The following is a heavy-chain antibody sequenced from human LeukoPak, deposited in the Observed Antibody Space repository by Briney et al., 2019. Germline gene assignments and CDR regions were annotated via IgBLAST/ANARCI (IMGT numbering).Heavy chain of an antibody. CDR1: GFTFSSYD. J-gene: IGHJ3*02. Sequence: PGGSLRLSCAASGFTFSSYDMHWSPQFTEKGLNGFSSIGTTGDTHYLGSVKGRFTISRENAKNSVYLQMSTLGAGDTALYYCARGSRWFGSDFDIWGQGTMVTVAS. CDR2: IGTTGDT. V-gene: IGHV3-13*01. D-gene: IGHD6-13*01. CDR3: ARGSRWFGSDFDI.